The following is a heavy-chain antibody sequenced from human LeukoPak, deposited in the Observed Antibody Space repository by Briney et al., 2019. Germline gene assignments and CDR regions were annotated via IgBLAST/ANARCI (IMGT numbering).Heavy chain of an antibody. D-gene: IGHD4-23*01. V-gene: IGHV3-30*03. CDR2: ISYDGNDK. CDR3: ASVINSVTTFES. J-gene: IGHJ4*02. CDR1: GFTFSTYG. Sequence: GGSLRLSCAASGFTFSTYGMHWARQAPGKGLDWVAVISYDGNDKYYADSVKGRFTISRDNSKNTLYLQMNSLRAEDTAVYYCASVINSVTTFESWGQGALVTVSS.